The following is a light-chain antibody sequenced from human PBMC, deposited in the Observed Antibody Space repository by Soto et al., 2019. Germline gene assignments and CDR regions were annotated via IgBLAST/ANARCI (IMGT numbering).Light chain of an antibody. CDR1: QSVNTY. CDR3: QQSHNTPST. Sequence: DIQMTQSPSALSASVGDRVAITCRASQSVNTYLNWYQKRQGKAPKLLIYAATSLQSGVPPRFSGSGSGTDFNLTISGLQPEDFATYYCQQSHNTPSTFVLGTMLEVK. V-gene: IGKV1-39*01. CDR2: AAT. J-gene: IGKJ2*01.